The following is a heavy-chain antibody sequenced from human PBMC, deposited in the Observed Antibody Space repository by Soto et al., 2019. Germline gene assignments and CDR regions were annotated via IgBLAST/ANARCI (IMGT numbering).Heavy chain of an antibody. V-gene: IGHV4-59*01. D-gene: IGHD3-10*01. CDR2: ISYSGST. CDR3: ARHFYGSGSCDY. CDR1: GGSIGTYY. Sequence: QVQLQESGPGLVKPSETLSLTCTVSGGSIGTYYWSWIRQPPGKGLEWIGFISYSGSTNYNPSLKSRVTISVDTSKNQVSLTLSSVTAADTAVYYCARHFYGSGSCDYWGQGTLVTVSS. J-gene: IGHJ4*02.